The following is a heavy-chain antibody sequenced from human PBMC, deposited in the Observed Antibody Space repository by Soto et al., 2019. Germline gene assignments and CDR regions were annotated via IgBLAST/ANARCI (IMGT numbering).Heavy chain of an antibody. CDR1: GFTFSSYA. V-gene: IGHV3-23*01. CDR2: ISGSGGNT. CDR3: AKDRFRVTMIVADY. Sequence: PGGSLRLSCAASGFTFSSYAMSLVRQAPGKGLEWVSGISGSGGNTYYADSVKGRFTISRDNSKNTLYLQMNSLRAEDTAVYYCAKDRFRVTMIVADYWGQGTLVTVSS. J-gene: IGHJ4*02. D-gene: IGHD3-22*01.